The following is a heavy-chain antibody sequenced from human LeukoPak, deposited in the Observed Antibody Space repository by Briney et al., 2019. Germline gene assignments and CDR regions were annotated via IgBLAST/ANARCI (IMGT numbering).Heavy chain of an antibody. D-gene: IGHD3-3*01. V-gene: IGHV1-69*06. CDR1: GGTFSSYA. CDR3: AGSRILRFLEWPTRGYYMDV. Sequence: SVKVSCKASGGTFSSYAISWVRQAPGQGLEWMGGIIPIFGTANYAQKFQGRVTITADKSTSTAYMELSSLRSEDTAVYYCAGSRILRFLEWPTRGYYMDVWGKGTTVTVSS. CDR2: IIPIFGTA. J-gene: IGHJ6*03.